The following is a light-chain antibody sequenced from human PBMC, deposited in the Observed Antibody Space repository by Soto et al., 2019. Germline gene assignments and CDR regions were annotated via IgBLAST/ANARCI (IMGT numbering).Light chain of an antibody. CDR2: AAT. Sequence: DIQMPQSPSSVYASVGDRVTITCRATQGISNWLAWYQQKPGQAPKRLIYAATSLQDGVPLRFSGSGSGADFTLTISALQPEDFATYYFQQANSLPLTFGGGTKVEIK. V-gene: IGKV1-12*01. J-gene: IGKJ4*01. CDR1: QGISNW. CDR3: QQANSLPLT.